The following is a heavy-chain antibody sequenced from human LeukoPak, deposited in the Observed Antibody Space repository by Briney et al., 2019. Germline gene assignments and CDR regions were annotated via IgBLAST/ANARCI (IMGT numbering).Heavy chain of an antibody. CDR1: GDSITSYY. Sequence: SENLSLTCTVSGDSITSYYWSWVRQPPGKGLEWIGYIYYSGSTKYNPSLKSRVSISVDTSKNQFSLKLNSVTAADTAVYYCASSNTGSYNDAFDIWGQGTMVTVSS. J-gene: IGHJ3*02. CDR3: ASSNTGSYNDAFDI. D-gene: IGHD1-26*01. V-gene: IGHV4-59*01. CDR2: IYYSGST.